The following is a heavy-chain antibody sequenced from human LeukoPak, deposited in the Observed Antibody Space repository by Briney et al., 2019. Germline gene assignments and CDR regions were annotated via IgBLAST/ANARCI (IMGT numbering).Heavy chain of an antibody. D-gene: IGHD6-6*01. Sequence: ASVKVSCKASGGTFSSYAISWVRQAPGQGLEWMGWISAYNGNTNYAQKLQGRVTMTTDTSTSTAYMELRSLRSEDTAVYYCATSKYSSSSGVDYWGQGTLVTVSS. J-gene: IGHJ4*02. CDR3: ATSKYSSSSGVDY. CDR2: ISAYNGNT. CDR1: GGTFSSYA. V-gene: IGHV1-18*01.